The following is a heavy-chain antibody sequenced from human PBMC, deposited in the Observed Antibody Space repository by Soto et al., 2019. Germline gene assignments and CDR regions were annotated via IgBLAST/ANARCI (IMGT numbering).Heavy chain of an antibody. Sequence: GAPVKVSCKASGNTFTSYAMDLGRPAPGQRLEWMGWINAGNGNTKYSQKFQGRVTITRDTSASTAYMELSSLRSEDTAVYYCARGGSLYWYFDLWGRGTLVTVSS. V-gene: IGHV1-3*01. D-gene: IGHD1-26*01. CDR3: ARGGSLYWYFDL. J-gene: IGHJ2*01. CDR2: INAGNGNT. CDR1: GNTFTSYA.